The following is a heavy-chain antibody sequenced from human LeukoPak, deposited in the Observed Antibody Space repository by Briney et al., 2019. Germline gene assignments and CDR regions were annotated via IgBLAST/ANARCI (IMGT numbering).Heavy chain of an antibody. CDR2: IHTSGES. CDR3: ARLGSYHDF. J-gene: IGHJ4*02. D-gene: IGHD1-26*01. V-gene: IGHV4-4*09. Sequence: SETLSLTCTVSGASISNYDWSWIRQTPEKGLEWMGHIHTSGESRYYPSLESRLTMSIDTSSNQLPLKLTSVTAADTDVYFCARLGSYHDFWGQGALVTVSS. CDR1: GASISNYD.